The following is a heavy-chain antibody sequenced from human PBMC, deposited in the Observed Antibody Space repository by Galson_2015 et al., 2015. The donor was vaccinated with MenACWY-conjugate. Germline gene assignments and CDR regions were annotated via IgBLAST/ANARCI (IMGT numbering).Heavy chain of an antibody. V-gene: IGHV3-30*02. Sequence: SLRLSCAASGLTLSDFAMHWVRQAPGKGLEWVSFIRYDGSYEQYADSVKGRFTILRDNSKDMLYLLMNRLRVEDTAVYYCATHYCSRNVDYWGQGTLVTVSS. J-gene: IGHJ4*02. D-gene: IGHD3-10*01. CDR3: ATHYCSRNVDY. CDR2: IRYDGSYE. CDR1: GLTLSDFA.